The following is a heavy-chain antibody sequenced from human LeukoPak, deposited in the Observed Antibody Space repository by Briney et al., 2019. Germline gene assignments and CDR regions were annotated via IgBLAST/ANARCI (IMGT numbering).Heavy chain of an antibody. CDR2: IYYSGST. V-gene: IGHV4-59*12. CDR3: ARSPIVVVVAATRRGYFDY. CDR1: GGSISSYY. D-gene: IGHD2-15*01. J-gene: IGHJ4*02. Sequence: SETLSLTCTVSGGSISSYYWSWIRQPPGKGLEWIGYIYYSGSTNYNPSLKSRVTISVDTSKNQFSLKLSSVTAADTAVYYCARSPIVVVVAATRRGYFDYWGQGTLVTVSS.